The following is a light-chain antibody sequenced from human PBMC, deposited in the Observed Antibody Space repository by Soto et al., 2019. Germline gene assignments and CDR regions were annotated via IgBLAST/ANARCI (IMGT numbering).Light chain of an antibody. Sequence: QSVLTQSPSASASLGASVKFICTLSSGHSSYAIAWHQQQPEKGPRYLMKINSDGSHSKGDGIPDRFSGSSSGAERYLTISSLQSEEEADYCCQTWGTGIRVFGTGTKVTVL. V-gene: IGLV4-69*01. J-gene: IGLJ1*01. CDR3: QTWGTGIRV. CDR1: SGHSSYA. CDR2: INSDGSH.